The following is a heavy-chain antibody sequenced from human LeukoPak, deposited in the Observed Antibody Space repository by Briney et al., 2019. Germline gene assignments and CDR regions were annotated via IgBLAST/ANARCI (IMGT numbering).Heavy chain of an antibody. J-gene: IGHJ4*02. V-gene: IGHV4-61*10. Sequence: PSETLSLTCTVSGGSISSGSYYWSWIRQPAGKGLEWIGYIYYSGSTNYNPSLKSRVTISVDTSKNQFSLKLSSVTAADTAVYYCARDGHYCSSTSCTHFDYWGQRTLVTVSS. CDR3: ARDGHYCSSTSCTHFDY. CDR2: IYYSGST. D-gene: IGHD2-2*01. CDR1: GGSISSGSYY.